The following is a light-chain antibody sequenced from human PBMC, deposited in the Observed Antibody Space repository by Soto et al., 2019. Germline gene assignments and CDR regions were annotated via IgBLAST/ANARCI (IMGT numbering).Light chain of an antibody. CDR2: GAS. CDR3: QQYNNWPPMYT. CDR1: QSVSSN. V-gene: IGKV3-15*01. Sequence: EIVMTQSPATLSVSPGERATLSCRASQSVSSNLAWYQQKPGQAPRLLIYGASTRATGIPARFSGSGSGTEFTLTLSSLQSEDFAVYDCQQYNNWPPMYTFGQGTKLEIK. J-gene: IGKJ2*01.